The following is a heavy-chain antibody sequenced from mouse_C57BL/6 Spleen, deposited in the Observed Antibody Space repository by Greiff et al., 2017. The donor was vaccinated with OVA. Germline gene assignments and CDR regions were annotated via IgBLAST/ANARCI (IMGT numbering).Heavy chain of an antibody. CDR1: GFSLTSYG. V-gene: IGHV2-2*01. CDR2: IWSGGST. J-gene: IGHJ4*01. Sequence: VMLVESGPGLVQPSQSLSITCTVSGFSLTSYGVHWVRQSPGKGLEWLGVIWSGGSTDYNAAFISRLSISKDNSKSQVFFKMNSLQADDTAIYYCARIYDGPFYYAMDYWGQGTSVTVSS. D-gene: IGHD2-3*01. CDR3: ARIYDGPFYYAMDY.